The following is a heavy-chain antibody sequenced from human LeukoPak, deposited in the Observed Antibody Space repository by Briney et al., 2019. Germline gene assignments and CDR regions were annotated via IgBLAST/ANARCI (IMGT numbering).Heavy chain of an antibody. CDR3: ARASSVVYCSGGSCYRTNWFDP. CDR2: INHSGST. J-gene: IGHJ5*02. CDR1: GGSFSGYY. V-gene: IGHV4-34*01. Sequence: SETLSLTCAVYGGSFSGYYWSWIRQPPGKGLEWIGEINHSGSTNYNPPLKSRVTISVDTSKNQFSLKLSSVTAADTAVYYCARASSVVYCSGGSCYRTNWFDPWGQGTLVTVSS. D-gene: IGHD2-15*01.